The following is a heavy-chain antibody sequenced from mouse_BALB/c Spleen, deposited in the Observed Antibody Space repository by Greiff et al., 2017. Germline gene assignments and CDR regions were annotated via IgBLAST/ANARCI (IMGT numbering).Heavy chain of an antibody. CDR2: INSNGGST. D-gene: IGHD1-1*01. V-gene: IGHV5-6-3*01. CDR3: ARGYYGSSYIYYFDY. Sequence: EVNVVESGGGLVQPGGSLKLSCAASGFTFSSYGMSWVRQTPDKRLELVATINSNGGSTYYPDSVKGRFTISRDNAKNTLYLQMSSLKSEDTAMYYCARGYYGSSYIYYFDYWGQGTTLTVSS. J-gene: IGHJ2*01. CDR1: GFTFSSYG.